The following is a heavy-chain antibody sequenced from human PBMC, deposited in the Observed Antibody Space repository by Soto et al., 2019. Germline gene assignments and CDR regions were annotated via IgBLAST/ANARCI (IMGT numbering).Heavy chain of an antibody. V-gene: IGHV3-23*01. J-gene: IGHJ4*02. CDR3: AKGDRGGSYPYYIED. CDR1: GVTFSSYA. D-gene: IGHD1-26*01. Sequence: EVQLLESGGGLAQPGGSLRLSCAASGVTFSSYAMSWVRQAPGKGLEWVSGISGSGGSTYYADSVKGRFTIFRDNSKDTLYRQMRSLRAEDTALYYCAKGDRGGSYPYYIEDWGQGTLVTVSS. CDR2: ISGSGGST.